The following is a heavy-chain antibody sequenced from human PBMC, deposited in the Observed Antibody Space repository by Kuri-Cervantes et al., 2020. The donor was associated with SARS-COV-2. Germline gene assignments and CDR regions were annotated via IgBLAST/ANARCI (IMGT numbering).Heavy chain of an antibody. Sequence: ASVKVSCKASGYTFTGYYMHWVRQAPGQGLEWMGWISAYNGNTNYAQKLQGRVTMTTDTSTSTAYMELSRLRSDDTAVYYCARDNRYYDFWSGYYPPNDAFDIWGQGTMVTVSS. J-gene: IGHJ3*02. CDR3: ARDNRYYDFWSGYYPPNDAFDI. D-gene: IGHD3-3*01. V-gene: IGHV1-18*04. CDR2: ISAYNGNT. CDR1: GYTFTGYY.